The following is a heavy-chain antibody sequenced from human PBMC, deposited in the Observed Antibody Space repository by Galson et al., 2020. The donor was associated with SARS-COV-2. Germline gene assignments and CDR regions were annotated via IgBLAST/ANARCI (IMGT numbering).Heavy chain of an antibody. CDR1: GYTFTGYY. CDR2: INPNSGGT. CDR3: ARARSYYDFWTENWYFDL. D-gene: IGHD3-3*01. V-gene: IGHV1-2*02. J-gene: IGHJ2*01. Sequence: ASVKVSCQASGYTFTGYYMHWVRQAPGQGLEWMGWINPNSGGTHYAQKFQGRVTMTRDTSISTAYMELSRLRSDDTAVYYCARARSYYDFWTENWYFDLWGRGTLVTVSS.